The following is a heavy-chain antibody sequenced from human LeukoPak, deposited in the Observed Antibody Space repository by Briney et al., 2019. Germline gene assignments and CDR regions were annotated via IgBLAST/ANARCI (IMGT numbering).Heavy chain of an antibody. V-gene: IGHV4-34*01. CDR1: GGSFSGYY. CDR3: ARELYYYDSSGYHNDN. Sequence: SETLSLTCAVYGGSFSGYYWSWNRQPPGKGLEWIGEINHSGSTNYNPSLKSRVTISVDTSKNQFSLKLSSVTAADTAVYYCARELYYYDSSGYHNDNWGQGTLVTVSS. CDR2: INHSGST. D-gene: IGHD3-22*01. J-gene: IGHJ4*02.